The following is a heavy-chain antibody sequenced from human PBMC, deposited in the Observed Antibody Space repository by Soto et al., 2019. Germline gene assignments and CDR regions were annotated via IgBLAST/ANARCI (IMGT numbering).Heavy chain of an antibody. CDR3: ARGSPVSPDAFDI. Sequence: EVKLVESGGGLVQPGGSLRLSCAASGFSFSSYGMHWVRQTTGNGLEWVSAIGFAGDTYYPGSVKGRFTLSRENAKNSLYLQMNSLGAGDTAVNYCARGSPVSPDAFDIWGQGTVVTVSS. J-gene: IGHJ3*02. CDR1: GFSFSSYG. CDR2: IGFAGDT. D-gene: IGHD2-8*01. V-gene: IGHV3-13*01.